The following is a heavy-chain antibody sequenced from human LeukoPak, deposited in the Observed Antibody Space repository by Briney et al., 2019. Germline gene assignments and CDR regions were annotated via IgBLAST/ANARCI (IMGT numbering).Heavy chain of an antibody. CDR1: GGSISSYY. J-gene: IGHJ4*02. V-gene: IGHV4-59*01. CDR3: ARDSSSSWYGVSDY. D-gene: IGHD6-13*01. CDR2: IYYSGST. Sequence: SETLSLTFTVSGGSISSYYWSWIRQPPGKGLEWIGYIYYSGSTNYNPSLKSRVTISVDTSKNQFSLKLSSVTAADTAVYYCARDSSSSWYGVSDYWGQGTLVTVSS.